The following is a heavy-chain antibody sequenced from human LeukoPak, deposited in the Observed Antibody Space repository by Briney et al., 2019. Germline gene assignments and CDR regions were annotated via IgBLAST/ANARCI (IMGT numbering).Heavy chain of an antibody. V-gene: IGHV3-23*01. Sequence: GGALRVSCAASGFTFSSYAMSWVRQAPGKGLEWVSAIRDSGRSTHYADSVKGRFTTSRDNSKNTLFLQMNSLRAEDTAIYYCAKYGPQDSGSSHFDYWGQGALVTVSS. J-gene: IGHJ4*02. D-gene: IGHD1-26*01. CDR3: AKYGPQDSGSSHFDY. CDR2: IRDSGRST. CDR1: GFTFSSYA.